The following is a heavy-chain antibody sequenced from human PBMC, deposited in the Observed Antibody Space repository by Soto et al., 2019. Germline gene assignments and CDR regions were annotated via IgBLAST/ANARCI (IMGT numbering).Heavy chain of an antibody. J-gene: IGHJ6*02. Sequence: SVKVSCKASGGTFSSYAISWVRQAPGQGLEWMGGIIPIFGTANYAQKFQGRVTITADESTSTAYMELSSLRSEDTAVYYCAAGGGSRSPRLDVWGQGTTVIVSS. V-gene: IGHV1-69*13. D-gene: IGHD3-10*01. CDR1: GGTFSSYA. CDR3: AAGGGSRSPRLDV. CDR2: IIPIFGTA.